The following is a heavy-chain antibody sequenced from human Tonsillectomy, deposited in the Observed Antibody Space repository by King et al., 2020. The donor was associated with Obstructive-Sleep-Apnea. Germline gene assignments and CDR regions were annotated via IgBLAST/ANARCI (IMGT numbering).Heavy chain of an antibody. J-gene: IGHJ3*02. Sequence: QLQESGPGLVKPSETLSLTCTVSGGSISSSSYYWGWIRQPPGKGLEWIGSIYYSGSTYYNPSLKSRVTISVDTSKNQFSLKLSSVTAADTAVYYCARESRRSTDAFDIRGQGTMVTVSS. CDR3: ARESRRSTDAFDI. CDR2: IYYSGST. CDR1: GGSISSSSYY. V-gene: IGHV4-39*07. D-gene: IGHD1-26*01.